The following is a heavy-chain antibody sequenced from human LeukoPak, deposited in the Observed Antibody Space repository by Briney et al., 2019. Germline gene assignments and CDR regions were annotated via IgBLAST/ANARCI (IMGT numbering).Heavy chain of an antibody. V-gene: IGHV3-30-3*02. CDR1: GFTFSSYA. J-gene: IGHJ4*02. Sequence: PGGSLRLSCAASGFTFSSYAMHWVRQAPGKGLEWVAVISYDGSNKYYADSVKGRFTISRDNSKNTLYLQMNSLRPDDTAVYYCAKSPIGIWFGSYYFDYWGQGTLVTVSS. D-gene: IGHD3-10*01. CDR2: ISYDGSNK. CDR3: AKSPIGIWFGSYYFDY.